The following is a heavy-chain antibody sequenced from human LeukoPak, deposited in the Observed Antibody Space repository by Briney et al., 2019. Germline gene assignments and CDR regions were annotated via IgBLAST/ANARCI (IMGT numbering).Heavy chain of an antibody. V-gene: IGHV1-8*01. D-gene: IGHD3-22*01. CDR1: GYTFTSYD. CDR2: MNPNSGNT. J-gene: IGHJ4*02. Sequence: GASVKVSCKASGYTFTSYDINWVRQATGQGLEWKGWMNPNSGNTGYAQKFQGRVTMTRNTSISTAYMELSSLRSEDTAVYYCARAGTDSSGYYFPTDYWGQGTLVTVSS. CDR3: ARAGTDSSGYYFPTDY.